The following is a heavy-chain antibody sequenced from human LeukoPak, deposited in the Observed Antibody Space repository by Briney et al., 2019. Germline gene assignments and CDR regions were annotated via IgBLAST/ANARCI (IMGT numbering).Heavy chain of an antibody. CDR3: ARGVRSIAARKSAFDI. Sequence: SETLSLTCTVSGGSISSYYWGWIRQPPGKGLEWIGYIYYSGSTNYNPSLKSRVTISVDTSKNQFSLKLSSVTAADTAVYYCARGVRSIAARKSAFDIWGQGTMVTVSS. D-gene: IGHD6-6*01. CDR1: GGSISSYY. CDR2: IYYSGST. V-gene: IGHV4-59*01. J-gene: IGHJ3*02.